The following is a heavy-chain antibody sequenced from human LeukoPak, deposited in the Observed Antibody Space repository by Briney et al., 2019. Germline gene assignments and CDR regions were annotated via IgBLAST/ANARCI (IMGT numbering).Heavy chain of an antibody. J-gene: IGHJ6*03. Sequence: SETLSLTCAVYGGFFSGYYWSWIRQPPGKGLEWIGEINHSGSTNYNPSLKSRVTISVDTSKNQFSLKLSSVTAADTAVYYCATGHLFQGYYYYYYMDVCGKGTTVTVSS. V-gene: IGHV4-34*01. D-gene: IGHD2-21*01. CDR3: ATGHLFQGYYYYYYMDV. CDR2: INHSGST. CDR1: GGFFSGYY.